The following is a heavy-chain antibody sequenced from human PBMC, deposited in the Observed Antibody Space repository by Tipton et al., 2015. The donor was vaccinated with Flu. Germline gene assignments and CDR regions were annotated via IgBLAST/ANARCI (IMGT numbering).Heavy chain of an antibody. V-gene: IGHV4-31*03. CDR1: GGSINSAGYY. Sequence: LRLSCNVSGGSINSAGYYWSWIRQHPGKGLEWIGDIHHSGSAYYNPSLKSRVSISVATSKNQFSLRVTSVTAADTAVYFCARVGTSDGSGSASPPLFDYWGQGNRVTVSS. CDR3: ARVGTSDGSGSASPPLFDY. D-gene: IGHD3-10*01. J-gene: IGHJ4*02. CDR2: IHHSGSA.